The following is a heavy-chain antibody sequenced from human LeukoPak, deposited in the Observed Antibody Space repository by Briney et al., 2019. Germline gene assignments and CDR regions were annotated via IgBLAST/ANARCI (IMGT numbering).Heavy chain of an antibody. J-gene: IGHJ4*02. CDR1: GFTFSSYA. V-gene: IGHV3-23*01. CDR3: AKVDCSSTSCYAIDY. D-gene: IGHD2-2*01. Sequence: GASVKVSCKASGFTFSSYAMSWVRQAPGKGLEWVSAISGSGGSTYYADSVKGRFTISRDNSKNTLYLQMNSLRAEDTAVYYCAKVDCSSTSCYAIDYWGQGTLVTVSS. CDR2: ISGSGGST.